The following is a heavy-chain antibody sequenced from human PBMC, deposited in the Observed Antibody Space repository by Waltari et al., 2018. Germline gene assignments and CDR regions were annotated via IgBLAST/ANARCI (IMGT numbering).Heavy chain of an antibody. Sequence: QVQLQESGPGLVKPSETLSLTSLVSDYSINSRHHWGWILQPPGKGLQWIASIYHTGSTYYNTSVKSRVTISVDKSKSLFSLKLTSVTAADTAVYYCAREPSQFSSNWYFDFWGQGTMVTVSS. CDR3: AREPSQFSSNWYFDF. CDR1: DYSINSRHH. V-gene: IGHV4-38-2*02. D-gene: IGHD6-13*01. CDR2: IYHTGST. J-gene: IGHJ3*01.